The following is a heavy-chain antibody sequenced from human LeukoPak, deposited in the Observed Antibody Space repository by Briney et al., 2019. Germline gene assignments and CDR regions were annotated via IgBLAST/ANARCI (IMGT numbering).Heavy chain of an antibody. D-gene: IGHD3/OR15-3a*01. J-gene: IGHJ4*02. CDR1: GDSINSLDL. CDR2: IYYSGNT. V-gene: IGHV4-59*11. CDR3: ARIKAGLEIDY. Sequence: SETLSLTCTVSGDSINSLDLWSWVRQPPGKGLEWIGYIYYSGNTNYNPSLKSRVTISVDTSKNQFSLKLSSVTAADTAVYYCARIKAGLEIDYWGQGTLVTVSS.